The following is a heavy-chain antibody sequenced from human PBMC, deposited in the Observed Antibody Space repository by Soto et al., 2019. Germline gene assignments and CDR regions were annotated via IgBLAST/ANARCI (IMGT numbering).Heavy chain of an antibody. D-gene: IGHD6-13*01. V-gene: IGHV4-39*07. CDR1: GGSISSSSYY. J-gene: IGHJ4*02. Sequence: SETLSLTCTVSGGSISSSSYYWGWIRQPPGKGPEWVGSIYYSGSTYYNPSLKSRVTISIDTSKNQFSLKLSSVTAADTAVYYWATSYGNAWYTYWGQGTQVTVSS. CDR2: IYYSGST. CDR3: ATSYGNAWYTY.